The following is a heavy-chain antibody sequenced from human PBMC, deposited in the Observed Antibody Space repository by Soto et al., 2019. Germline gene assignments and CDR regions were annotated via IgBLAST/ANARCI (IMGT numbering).Heavy chain of an antibody. J-gene: IGHJ6*02. CDR2: ISGSGGST. CDR3: AKTVPYDSSGYYYYYYGMDV. D-gene: IGHD3-22*01. CDR1: GFTFISYA. Sequence: PGGSLRLSCAASGFTFISYAMSWVLQAPGKGLEWVSAISGSGGSTYYADSVKGRFTISRDNSKNTLYLQMNSLRAEDTAVYYCAKTVPYDSSGYYYYYYGMDVWGQGTTVTVSS. V-gene: IGHV3-23*01.